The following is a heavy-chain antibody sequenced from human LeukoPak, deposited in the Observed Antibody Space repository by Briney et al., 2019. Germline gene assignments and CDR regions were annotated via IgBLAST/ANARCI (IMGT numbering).Heavy chain of an antibody. D-gene: IGHD1-26*01. J-gene: IGHJ3*02. Sequence: PGGSLRRSCAPSGFTFNNFAMTWVRQAPGKGLEWVSAISGTGGSTYYTDSVKGRFTISRDTSKDTLYLQMNSLRAEDTAVYYCARPFSGHYFNDAFNMWGRGTMVTVSS. CDR3: ARPFSGHYFNDAFNM. CDR2: ISGTGGST. CDR1: GFTFNNFA. V-gene: IGHV3-23*01.